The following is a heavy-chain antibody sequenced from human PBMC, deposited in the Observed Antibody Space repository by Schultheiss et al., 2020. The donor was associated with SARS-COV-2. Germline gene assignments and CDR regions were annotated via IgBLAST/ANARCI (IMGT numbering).Heavy chain of an antibody. Sequence: GGSLRLSCAASGFTFSSYAMSWVRQAPGKGLEWVGRIKSKTDGGTTDYAAPVKGRFTISRDDSKNTLYLQMNSLKTEDTAVYYCTTDPEWEEDYWGQGTLVTVS. D-gene: IGHD1-26*01. CDR2: IKSKTDGGTT. CDR1: GFTFSSYA. J-gene: IGHJ4*02. CDR3: TTDPEWEEDY. V-gene: IGHV3-15*01.